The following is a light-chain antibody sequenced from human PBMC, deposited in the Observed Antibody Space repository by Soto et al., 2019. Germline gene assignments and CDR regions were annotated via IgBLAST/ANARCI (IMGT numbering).Light chain of an antibody. J-gene: IGKJ5*01. CDR2: GAS. Sequence: EVVMTQSPATLSVSPGERVTLSCRASQSVSSNLAWYQQKRGQAPRLLISGASTRATGIPARFSGSGSGTEFTLTISTLQSEDFAVYYCQQYDSWPPVTFGQGTRLEIK. CDR3: QQYDSWPPVT. CDR1: QSVSSN. V-gene: IGKV3-15*01.